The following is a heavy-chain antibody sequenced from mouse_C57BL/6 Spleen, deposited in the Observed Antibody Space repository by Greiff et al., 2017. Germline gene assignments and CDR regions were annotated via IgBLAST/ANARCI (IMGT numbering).Heavy chain of an antibody. CDR1: GFTFSDYG. D-gene: IGHD2-1*01. V-gene: IGHV5-17*01. J-gene: IGHJ4*01. Sequence: VQLKESGGGLVKPGGSLKLSCAASGFTFSDYGMHWVRQAPEKGLEWVAYISSGSSTIYYADTVKGRFTISRDNAKNTLFLQMTSLRSEDTAMYYCASLFYSGDYWGQGTSVTVSS. CDR2: ISSGSSTI. CDR3: ASLFYSGDY.